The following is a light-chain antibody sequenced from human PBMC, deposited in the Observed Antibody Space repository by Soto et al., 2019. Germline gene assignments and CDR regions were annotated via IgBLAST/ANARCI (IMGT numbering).Light chain of an antibody. CDR2: RAS. Sequence: EIALTQSPATLSLSTGERTTVSCRASQSVSSRYLAWYQQKPGQAPRLLLYRASSRATGIPDRFSGSGSGTDFTLTISRLEPEEVEVDYCQQYGRYPFTFGPGTKVDIK. J-gene: IGKJ3*01. V-gene: IGKV3-20*01. CDR3: QQYGRYPFT. CDR1: QSVSSRY.